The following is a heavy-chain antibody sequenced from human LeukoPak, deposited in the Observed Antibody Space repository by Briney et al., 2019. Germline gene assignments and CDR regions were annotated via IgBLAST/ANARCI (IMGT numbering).Heavy chain of an antibody. V-gene: IGHV3-74*03. J-gene: IGHJ6*02. D-gene: IGHD2-21*02. CDR3: ARDRRLVTANPATHYYYYGMDV. Sequence: PGGSLRLSCAASGFTFSGYWMHWVRQAPGKGLVWVSRTNPDGSTTTYADSVKGRFPISRDNAKNSLYLQMNSLRAEDTAVYYCARDRRLVTANPATHYYYYGMDVWGQGTTVTVSS. CDR2: TNPDGSTT. CDR1: GFTFSGYW.